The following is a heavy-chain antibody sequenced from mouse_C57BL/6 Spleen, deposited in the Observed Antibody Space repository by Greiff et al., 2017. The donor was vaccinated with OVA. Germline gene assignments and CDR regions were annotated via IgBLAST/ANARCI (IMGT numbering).Heavy chain of an antibody. D-gene: IGHD1-1*01. V-gene: IGHV3-6*01. CDR3: ASKNYASLD. CDR1: GYSITSGYY. J-gene: IGHJ3*01. CDR2: ISYDGSN. Sequence: EVQLQESGPGLVKPSQSLSLTCSVTGYSITSGYYWNWIRQFPGNKLEWMGYISYDGSNNYNPSLKNRISITRDTSKNQFFLKLNSVTTEDTATYYCASKNYASLDWGQGTLVTVSA.